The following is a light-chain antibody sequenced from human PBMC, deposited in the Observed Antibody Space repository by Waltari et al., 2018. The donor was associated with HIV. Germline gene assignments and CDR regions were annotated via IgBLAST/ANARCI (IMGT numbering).Light chain of an antibody. CDR3: SSYTSSSTQV. J-gene: IGLJ1*01. CDR1: SSDVGGYNY. V-gene: IGLV2-14*01. CDR2: EVT. Sequence: QSALTQPASVSGSPGQSITISCTGTSSDVGGYNYVFWYQQHPGKAPKLMIYEVTNRPSCVSNRFSGSTSGNTASLTISGLQAEDEADYYCSSYTSSSTQVFGTGTKVTVL.